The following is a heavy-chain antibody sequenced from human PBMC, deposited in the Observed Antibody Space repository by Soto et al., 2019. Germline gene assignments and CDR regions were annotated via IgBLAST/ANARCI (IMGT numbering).Heavy chain of an antibody. CDR1: GFTFSSYS. D-gene: IGHD6-19*01. CDR2: ISSSSSYI. V-gene: IGHV3-21*01. Sequence: EVQLVESGGGLVKPGGSLRLSCAASGFTFSSYSMNWFRQAPGKGLEWVSSISSSSSYIYYADSVKGRFTISRDNAKNSLYLQMNSLRAEDTAVYYCARDQVAGTRDFDLWGRGTLVTVSS. CDR3: ARDQVAGTRDFDL. J-gene: IGHJ2*01.